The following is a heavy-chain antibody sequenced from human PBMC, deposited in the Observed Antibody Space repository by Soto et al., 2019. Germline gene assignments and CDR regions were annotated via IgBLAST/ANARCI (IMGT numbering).Heavy chain of an antibody. CDR1: GGSISSADYY. CDR2: IYYSGST. Sequence: SATLSLTCPVSGGSISSADYYWSWVRQPPGKGLEWIGYIYYSGSTFFNPSLKSRVTISKDTSRNQFSLRLNSVTAADTAVYYCARAIVVTIGGMDVWGQGTTVTVSS. CDR3: ARAIVVTIGGMDV. D-gene: IGHD5-12*01. V-gene: IGHV4-30-4*01. J-gene: IGHJ6*02.